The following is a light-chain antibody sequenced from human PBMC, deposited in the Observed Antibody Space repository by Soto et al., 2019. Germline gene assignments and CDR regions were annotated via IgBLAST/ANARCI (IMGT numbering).Light chain of an antibody. CDR1: QSISSW. CDR2: DAS. CDR3: QQYTSYSRA. J-gene: IGKJ1*01. Sequence: DIQMTPSPSTLSASVGARVTITCRASQSISSWLAWYQQKPGKAPKLLIYDASNLGSGVPSRFSGSGSGTDFTLTISGLQPDDFTTYYCQQYTSYSRAFGQGTKVDIK. V-gene: IGKV1-5*01.